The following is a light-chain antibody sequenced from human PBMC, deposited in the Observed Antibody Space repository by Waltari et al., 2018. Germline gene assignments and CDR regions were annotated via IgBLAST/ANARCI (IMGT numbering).Light chain of an antibody. CDR3: QQSYSILRT. J-gene: IGKJ1*01. Sequence: DIQMTQSPSSLSASVGDRVTITCRASQSIDKSLNWYQQKPGKAPNLLIYAASSLQTGVPSRFSGSGSGTDFTLTITSLQPEDFATYYCQQSYSILRTFGQGTKLGI. V-gene: IGKV1-39*01. CDR1: QSIDKS. CDR2: AAS.